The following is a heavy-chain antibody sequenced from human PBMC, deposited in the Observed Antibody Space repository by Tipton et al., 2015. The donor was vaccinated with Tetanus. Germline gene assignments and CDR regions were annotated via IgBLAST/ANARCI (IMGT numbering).Heavy chain of an antibody. CDR3: AKAVVGAYYYYGMDV. Sequence: SLRLSCAASGFTFSSSAMSWVRQAPGKGLEWVSGISGSGGSTYFPDSVKGRFTISRDNSKDTLYLQMNSLRAEDTAVYYCAKAVVGAYYYYGMDVWGQGTTVTVSS. J-gene: IGHJ6*02. CDR1: GFTFSSSA. D-gene: IGHD2-15*01. V-gene: IGHV3-23*01. CDR2: ISGSGGST.